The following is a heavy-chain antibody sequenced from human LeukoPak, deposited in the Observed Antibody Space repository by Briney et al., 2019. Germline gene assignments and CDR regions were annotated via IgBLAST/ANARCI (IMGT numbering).Heavy chain of an antibody. CDR3: ARAPYYYASGSYHSHIDY. V-gene: IGHV1-69*04. D-gene: IGHD3-10*01. J-gene: IGHJ4*02. CDR2: IVPILGFT. CDR1: GGTFSNDA. Sequence: GASVKVSCKASGGTFSNDAITWVRQSPGQGLEWMGRIVPILGFTNYPQRFEGKVTLTADKSTATAYMELSSLTSEDTAVYYCARAPYYYASGSYHSHIDYWGQGTLVTVSS.